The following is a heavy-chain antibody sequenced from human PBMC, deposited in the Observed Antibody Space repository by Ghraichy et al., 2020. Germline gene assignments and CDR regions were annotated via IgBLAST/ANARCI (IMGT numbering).Heavy chain of an antibody. V-gene: IGHV4-39*01. J-gene: IGHJ5*02. Sequence: SCSVSGGSISSSSGYHWGWIRQPPGKGLEWIGSIYYSGSTYYNPSLKSRVTISVDTSKNQFSLKLSSVTAADTAIYYCARTYYYGSGSSNWFDPWGQGPLVSFSS. CDR3: ARTYYYGSGSSNWFDP. CDR1: GGSISSSSGYH. D-gene: IGHD3-10*01. CDR2: IYYSGST.